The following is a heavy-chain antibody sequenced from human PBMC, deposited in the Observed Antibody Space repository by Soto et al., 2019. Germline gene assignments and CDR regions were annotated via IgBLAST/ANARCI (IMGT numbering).Heavy chain of an antibody. V-gene: IGHV3-74*01. D-gene: IGHD7-27*01. CDR3: ARGGDPDY. Sequence: EVQLVESGGGLVQPGGSLRLSCVASGFTFNYYWMHWVRQAPGKGLMWVSRLQTDGSHPDYADSVKGGFTIYRDNAKNTLYRQMIILSAADTAVYNCARGGDPDYRGQGTVVTVSS. CDR2: LQTDGSHP. J-gene: IGHJ4*02. CDR1: GFTFNYYW.